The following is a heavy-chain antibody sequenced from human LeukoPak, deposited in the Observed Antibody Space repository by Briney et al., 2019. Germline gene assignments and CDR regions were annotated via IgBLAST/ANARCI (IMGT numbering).Heavy chain of an antibody. CDR2: IYSGGST. V-gene: IGHV3-53*04. D-gene: IGHD5-12*01. CDR3: ARIVATISEAFDI. CDR1: GFTVSSNY. Sequence: GGSLRLSCAASGFTVSSNYMSWVRQAPGKGLEWVSVIYSGGSTYYADSVKGRFTISRHDSKNTLYLQMNSLRAEDTAVYYRARIVATISEAFDIWGQGTMVTVSS. J-gene: IGHJ3*02.